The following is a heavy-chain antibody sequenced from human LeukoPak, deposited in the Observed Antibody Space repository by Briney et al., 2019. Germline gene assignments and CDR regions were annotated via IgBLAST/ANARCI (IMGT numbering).Heavy chain of an antibody. CDR3: ARDRQDVTMIVVVMTAVSYYLDV. D-gene: IGHD3-22*01. J-gene: IGHJ6*03. Sequence: PSETLSLTCAVYGGSFSGYYWTWIRQTPEKGLEWIGVMNPSGSTNYDPSLKSRVTISVDTSKNQFSLELSSVTAADTAVYYCARDRQDVTMIVVVMTAVSYYLDVWGKGTTVTVS. CDR2: MNPSGST. CDR1: GGSFSGYY. V-gene: IGHV4-34*01.